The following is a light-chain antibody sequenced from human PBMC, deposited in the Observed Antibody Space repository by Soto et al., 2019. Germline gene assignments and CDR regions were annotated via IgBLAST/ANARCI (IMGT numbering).Light chain of an antibody. V-gene: IGKV1-6*01. CDR3: LQDYNYPYT. J-gene: IGKJ2*01. CDR1: QGIRND. CDR2: AAS. Sequence: AIQMTQSPSSLSASVGDRVTITCRASQGIRNDLGWYQQKPGKAPKLLLYAASSLQSGVPSMFSGSGSGTDFTLTIRSLQHEDFATYYCLQDYNYPYTFGQGTKLEIK.